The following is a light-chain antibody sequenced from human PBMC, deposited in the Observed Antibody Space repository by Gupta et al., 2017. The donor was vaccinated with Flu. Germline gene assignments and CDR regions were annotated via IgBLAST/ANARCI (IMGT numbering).Light chain of an antibody. CDR3: QQSNSPLVIT. Sequence: SSLYAYGGERVTITRRERKSNSNYINWEQKKAGKATELMIDAAYSLKSGVPSRCSGSGSGKDFTITISRLQQEDVANYYCQQSNSPLVITFDQGTRMEIK. CDR1: KSNSNY. J-gene: IGKJ5*01. V-gene: IGKV1-39*01. CDR2: AAY.